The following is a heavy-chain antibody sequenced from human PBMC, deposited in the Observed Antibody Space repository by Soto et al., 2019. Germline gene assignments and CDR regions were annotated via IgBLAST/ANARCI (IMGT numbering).Heavy chain of an antibody. D-gene: IGHD2-2*02. V-gene: IGHV3-30*18. J-gene: IGHJ5*02. CDR1: GFTFSSYG. Sequence: GGSLRLSCAASGFTFSSYGMHWVRQAPGKGLEWVAVISYDGSNKYYADSVKGRFTISRDNSKNTLYLQMNSLRAEDTAVYYCAKEACSSTSCYRGWFDPWGQGTLVTVSS. CDR3: AKEACSSTSCYRGWFDP. CDR2: ISYDGSNK.